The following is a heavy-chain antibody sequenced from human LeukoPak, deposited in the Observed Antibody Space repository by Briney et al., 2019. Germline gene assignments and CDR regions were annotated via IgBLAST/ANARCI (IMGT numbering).Heavy chain of an antibody. CDR2: IIPIFGTA. J-gene: IGHJ6*03. Sequence: ASVKVSCKASGGTFSSYAISWVRQAPGQGLEWMGGIIPIFGTANYAQKFQGRVTITTDESTSTAYMELSSLRSEDTAVYYCARGAADPDYYYYYYMDVWGKGTTVTVSS. D-gene: IGHD6-13*01. V-gene: IGHV1-69*05. CDR3: ARGAADPDYYYYYYMDV. CDR1: GGTFSSYA.